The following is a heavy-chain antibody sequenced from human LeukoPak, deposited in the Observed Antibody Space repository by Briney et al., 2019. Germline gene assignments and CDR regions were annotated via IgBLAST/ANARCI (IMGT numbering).Heavy chain of an antibody. CDR2: IGASGGDT. D-gene: IGHD3-9*01. J-gene: IGHJ4*02. V-gene: IGHV3-23*01. CDR3: AKLPSYGILTGYYGGSFDS. CDR1: GLTFSSYA. Sequence: GGSLRLSCAASGLTFSSYAMSWVRQAPGKGLEWVSIIGASGGDTNYADSVKGRFTISRDNSKNTLYLQMNSLRADDTAVYYCAKLPSYGILTGYYGGSFDSWGQGTLLTVSS.